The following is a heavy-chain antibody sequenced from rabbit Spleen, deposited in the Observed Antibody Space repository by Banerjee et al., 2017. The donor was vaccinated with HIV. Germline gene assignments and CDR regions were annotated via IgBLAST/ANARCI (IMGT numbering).Heavy chain of an antibody. V-gene: IGHV1S45*01. J-gene: IGHJ3*01. Sequence: QQQLEESGGGLVKPEGSLTLTCKASGLDFSGSYWICWVRQAPGKGLEWIACGYPDGIGSTAYASWAKGRFTISKSSSSTVTLQMTSLTAADTATYFCATDPRYVDVAGVGPTNFWGQGTLVTVS. CDR1: GLDFSGSYW. CDR3: ATDPRYVDVAGVGPTNF. D-gene: IGHD4-2*01. CDR2: GYPDGIGST.